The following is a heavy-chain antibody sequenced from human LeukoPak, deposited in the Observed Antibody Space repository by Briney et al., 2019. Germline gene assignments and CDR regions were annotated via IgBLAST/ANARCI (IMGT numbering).Heavy chain of an antibody. Sequence: GESLKISCKGSGYNFTIYWIGWVRQMPGKGLELMGIIYPGDSDTRYSPSFQGQVTISADKSISTAYLQWSSLKASDTAIYYCARQPRAYSSIWYWFDPWGQGTLVTVSS. CDR2: IYPGDSDT. J-gene: IGHJ5*02. CDR3: ARQPRAYSSIWYWFDP. V-gene: IGHV5-51*01. D-gene: IGHD6-13*01. CDR1: GYNFTIYW.